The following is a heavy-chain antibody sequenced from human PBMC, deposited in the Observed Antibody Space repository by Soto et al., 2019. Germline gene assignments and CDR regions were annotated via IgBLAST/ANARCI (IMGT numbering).Heavy chain of an antibody. J-gene: IGHJ5*02. D-gene: IGHD2-15*01. Sequence: SETLSLTCTVSGASLSSISYYWGWIRQPPGKGLEWVGSIFFTGNIYYNPSLKSRVTISVDTSRNQFSLMVNSVTAADTAVYYCAIRHCCGGSCYKPGVDAWGQGALVTVSS. CDR2: IFFTGNI. CDR1: GASLSSISYY. V-gene: IGHV4-39*01. CDR3: AIRHCCGGSCYKPGVDA.